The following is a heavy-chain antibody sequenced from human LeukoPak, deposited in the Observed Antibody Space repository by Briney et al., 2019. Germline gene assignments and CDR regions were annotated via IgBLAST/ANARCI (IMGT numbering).Heavy chain of an antibody. D-gene: IGHD4-17*01. Sequence: SETLSLTCTVSGDSISSNTYYWGWIRQPPGKGLEWIGTIYYGGSTYYNPSLKSRVAISVDTSKNQFSLKLSSVTAADTAVYYCARGTTVTQAPFDYWGQGTLVTVSS. J-gene: IGHJ4*02. CDR3: ARGTTVTQAPFDY. CDR2: IYYGGST. V-gene: IGHV4-39*07. CDR1: GDSISSNTYY.